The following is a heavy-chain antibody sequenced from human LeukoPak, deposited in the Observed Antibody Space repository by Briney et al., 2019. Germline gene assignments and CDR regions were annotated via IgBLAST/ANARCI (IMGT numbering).Heavy chain of an antibody. CDR3: ARDNYYGSGSFYKGAYYFDY. D-gene: IGHD3-10*01. CDR2: IKQDGSEK. V-gene: IGHV3-7*01. CDR1: GFTFSNYW. Sequence: GGSLRLSCVVSGFTFSNYWMSWVRQAPGKGLEWVANIKQDGSEKHYVDSVKGRFTISRDNAKNSLYLQMNSLGAEDTAVYYCARDNYYGSGSFYKGAYYFDYWGQGTLVTVSS. J-gene: IGHJ4*02.